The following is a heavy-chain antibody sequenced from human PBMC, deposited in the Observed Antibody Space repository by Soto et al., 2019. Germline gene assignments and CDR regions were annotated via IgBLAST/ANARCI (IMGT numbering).Heavy chain of an antibody. CDR3: ARGGQRITIFGVVHNWFDP. CDR1: GYTFTSYD. D-gene: IGHD3-3*01. Sequence: QVQLVQSGAEVKKPGASVKVSCKASGYTFTSYDINWVRQATGQGLEWMGWMNPNSGNTGYVQKFQGRVTMTRNTSISTAYMELSSLRSEDTAVYYCARGGQRITIFGVVHNWFDPWGQGTLVTVSS. CDR2: MNPNSGNT. J-gene: IGHJ5*02. V-gene: IGHV1-8*01.